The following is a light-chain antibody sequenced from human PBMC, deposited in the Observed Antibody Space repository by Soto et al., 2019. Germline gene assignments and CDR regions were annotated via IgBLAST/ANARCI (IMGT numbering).Light chain of an antibody. J-gene: IGKJ1*01. CDR1: QNINNW. CDR2: DAS. V-gene: IGKV1-5*01. CDR3: KQYNRYWT. Sequence: DIQMTQSPSTLSASIGDIVTITCRASQNINNWIAWYQQKPGKAPKFLIYDASTLESGVPSRFSGSGSEKEFTLTISSLFHDDFATYYCKQYNRYWTFGQGTKVDIK.